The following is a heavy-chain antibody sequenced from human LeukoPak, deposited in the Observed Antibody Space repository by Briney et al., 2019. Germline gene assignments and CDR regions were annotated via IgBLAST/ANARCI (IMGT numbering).Heavy chain of an antibody. CDR2: IYYSGST. CDR1: GGSISSGGYY. CDR3: ARDNSASSGYFDY. Sequence: SETLSLTCTVSGGSISSGGYYWSWIRQHPGKGLEWIGYIYYSGSTYYNPSLKSRVTISVDTSKNQFSLKLSSVTAADTAVYYCARDNSASSGYFDYWGQGTLVTVSS. V-gene: IGHV4-31*03. J-gene: IGHJ4*02. D-gene: IGHD3-22*01.